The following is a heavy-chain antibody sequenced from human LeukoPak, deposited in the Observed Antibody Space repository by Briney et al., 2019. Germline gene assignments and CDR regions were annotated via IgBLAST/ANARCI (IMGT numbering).Heavy chain of an antibody. CDR2: IYHSGST. J-gene: IGHJ4*02. CDR3: ARDFEGSSGLFDY. D-gene: IGHD6-19*01. CDR1: GYSISNGYY. V-gene: IGHV4-38-2*02. Sequence: SETLSLTCNVSGYSISNGYYWGWIRQPPGKGLEWIGIIYHSGSTNYNPSLKSRVTISVDKSKNQFSLKLSSVTAADTAVYYCARDFEGSSGLFDYWGQGTLVTVSS.